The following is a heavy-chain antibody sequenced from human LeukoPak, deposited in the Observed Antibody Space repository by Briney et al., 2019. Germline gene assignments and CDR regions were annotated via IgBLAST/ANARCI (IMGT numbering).Heavy chain of an antibody. CDR1: GGSISSSSYY. J-gene: IGHJ5*02. D-gene: IGHD6-13*01. V-gene: IGHV4-39*07. Sequence: SETLSLTCIVSGGSISSSSYYWGWIRQPPGKGLEWIGSIYYTGSTYYNPSLKSRVTISVYTSKNQFSLKLSAVTAANTAVYYCARVLAAAGNNWFDPWGQGTLVTVSS. CDR3: ARVLAAAGNNWFDP. CDR2: IYYTGST.